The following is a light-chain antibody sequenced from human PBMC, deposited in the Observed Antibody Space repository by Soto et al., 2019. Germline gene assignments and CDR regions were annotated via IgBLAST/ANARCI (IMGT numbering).Light chain of an antibody. Sequence: MTQQPPVPHGSLGESGTLSGRASQSVSSNLAWHQQTPGHAPRLLIDGVSTRATGIPDSCSGSASGTAFTLTSSSLEPVVFSEYYRQQNRSPLTFGQWT. CDR2: GVS. CDR1: QSVSSN. CDR3: QQNRSPLT. J-gene: IGKJ5*01. V-gene: IGKV3D-15*01.